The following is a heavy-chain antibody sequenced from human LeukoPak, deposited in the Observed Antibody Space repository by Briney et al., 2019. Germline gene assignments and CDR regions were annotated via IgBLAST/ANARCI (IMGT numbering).Heavy chain of an antibody. Sequence: PGGSLRLSCAASGFTFSSYWMSWVRQAPGKGLEWVANIKQDGSEKYYVDSVKGRFTISRDNAKNSLYLQMNSLRAEDTAVYYCAKPFGFLEWLDGGYFDSWGQGTLVTVSS. J-gene: IGHJ4*02. CDR1: GFTFSSYW. CDR2: IKQDGSEK. D-gene: IGHD3-3*01. CDR3: AKPFGFLEWLDGGYFDS. V-gene: IGHV3-7*01.